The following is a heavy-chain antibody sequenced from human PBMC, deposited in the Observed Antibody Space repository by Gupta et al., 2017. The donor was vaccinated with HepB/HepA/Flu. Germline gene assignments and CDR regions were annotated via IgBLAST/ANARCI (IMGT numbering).Heavy chain of an antibody. J-gene: IGHJ6*03. D-gene: IGHD3-10*01. V-gene: IGHV3-74*01. CDR2: INSDGRTT. Sequence: EVQLGESGGGLVQPGGSLRLSCAASDFTFSDHWMHWVRQAPGKGLEWVSCINSDGRTTRDADSVKGRFTISRDKAKKTLHLQIKSLRDEDMAVYYWIRGAKEWRYGWVYHREVWGKGTPVTVSS. CDR3: IRGAKEWRYGWVYHREV. CDR1: DFTFSDHW.